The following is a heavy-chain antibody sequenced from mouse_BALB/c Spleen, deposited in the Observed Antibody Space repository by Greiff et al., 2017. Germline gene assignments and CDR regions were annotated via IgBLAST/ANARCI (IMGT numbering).Heavy chain of an antibody. Sequence: EVMLVESGGGLVQPGGSRKLSCAASGFTFSSFGMHWVRQAPEKGLEWVAYISSGSSTIYYADTVKGRFTISRDNPKNTLFLQMTSLRSEDTAMYYCARYGHYFDYWGQGTTRTVSS. CDR2: ISSGSSTI. V-gene: IGHV5-17*02. CDR1: GFTFSSFG. CDR3: ARYGHYFDY. J-gene: IGHJ2*01. D-gene: IGHD1-1*01.